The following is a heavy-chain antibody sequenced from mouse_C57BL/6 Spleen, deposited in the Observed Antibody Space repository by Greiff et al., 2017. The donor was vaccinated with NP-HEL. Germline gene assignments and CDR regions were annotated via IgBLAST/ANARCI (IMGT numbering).Heavy chain of an antibody. V-gene: IGHV1-64*01. CDR2: IHPNSGST. Sequence: QVQLQQSGAELVKPGASVKLSCKASGYTFTSYWMHWVKQRPGQGLEWIGMIHPNSGSTNYNEKFKSKATLTVDKSSSTAYMQLSSLTSEDSAVYYCARERAGGSSLFAYWGQGTLVTVSA. J-gene: IGHJ3*01. D-gene: IGHD1-1*01. CDR1: GYTFTSYW. CDR3: ARERAGGSSLFAY.